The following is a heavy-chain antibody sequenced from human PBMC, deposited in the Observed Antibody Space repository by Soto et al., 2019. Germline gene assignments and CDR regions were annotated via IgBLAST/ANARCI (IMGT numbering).Heavy chain of an antibody. CDR1: GFTFSSYS. V-gene: IGHV3-21*01. CDR2: ISSSSSYI. Sequence: EVQLVESGGGLVKPGGSLRLSCAASGFTFSSYSMNWVRQAPGKGLEGVSSISSSSSYIYYADSVKGRFTISRDNAKHSLYLQMNSLRAEDTAVYYCARVWGIVVVPAAMKGGGFLDYWGQGTLVTVSS. CDR3: ARVWGIVVVPAAMKGGGFLDY. J-gene: IGHJ4*02. D-gene: IGHD2-2*01.